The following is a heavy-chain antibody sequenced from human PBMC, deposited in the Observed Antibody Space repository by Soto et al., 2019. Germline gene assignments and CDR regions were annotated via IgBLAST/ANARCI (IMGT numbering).Heavy chain of an antibody. CDR1: GFTFSGSA. CDR3: SRQASDFWSGKPQYYMDV. D-gene: IGHD3-3*01. CDR2: IRSKGNNYAT. J-gene: IGHJ6*03. V-gene: IGHV3-73*01. Sequence: EVQLVESGGGLVQPGGSLKLSCAASGFTFSGSALHWVRQASGKGLEWVGRIRSKGNNYATAYGASLKGRFTISRDDSKNTAYLQMNSLNTEETAVYYCSRQASDFWSGKPQYYMDVWGKVTTVTVSS.